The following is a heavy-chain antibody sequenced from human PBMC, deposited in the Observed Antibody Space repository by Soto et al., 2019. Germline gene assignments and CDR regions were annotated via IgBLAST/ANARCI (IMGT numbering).Heavy chain of an antibody. V-gene: IGHV1-69*02. CDR3: ARGLGITGTTGMDV. CDR1: GGTFSIYT. J-gene: IGHJ6*03. Sequence: GASVKVSCKASGGTFSIYTISWVRQAPGQGLEWMGRIIPILGIANYAQKFQGRVTITADKSTNTAYMELSSLRSEDTAVYYCARGLGITGTTGMDVWGKGTTVTVSS. CDR2: IIPILGIA. D-gene: IGHD1-7*01.